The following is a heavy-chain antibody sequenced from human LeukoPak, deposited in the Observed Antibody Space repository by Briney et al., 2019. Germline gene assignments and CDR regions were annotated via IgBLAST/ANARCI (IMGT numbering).Heavy chain of an antibody. D-gene: IGHD3-10*01. Sequence: SETLSLTCTVSGGSISSYYWSWIRQPPGKGLEWIGYIYYSGSTNYNPSLKSRVTISVDTSKNQFSLKLSSVTAADTAVYYCARGGDSWVRMVWGQGTLVTVSS. CDR1: GGSISSYY. V-gene: IGHV4-59*01. J-gene: IGHJ4*02. CDR3: ARGGDSWVRMV. CDR2: IYYSGST.